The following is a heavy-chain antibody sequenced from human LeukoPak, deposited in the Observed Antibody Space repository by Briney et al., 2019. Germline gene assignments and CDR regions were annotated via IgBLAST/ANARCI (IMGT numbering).Heavy chain of an antibody. CDR2: IYYSGST. D-gene: IGHD3-10*01. CDR1: GGSISSYY. J-gene: IGHJ5*02. Sequence: KPSETLSLTCTVSGGSISSYYWSWIRQPPGKGLEWIGYIYYSGSTNYNPSLKSRVTISVDTSKNQFSLKLSSVTAADTAVYYCARMGVGRITMVRGVIRWFDPWGQGTLVTVSS. V-gene: IGHV4-59*01. CDR3: ARMGVGRITMVRGVIRWFDP.